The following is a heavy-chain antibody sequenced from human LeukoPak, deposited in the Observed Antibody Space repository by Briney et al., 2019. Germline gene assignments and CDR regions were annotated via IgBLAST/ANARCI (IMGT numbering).Heavy chain of an antibody. CDR2: IIHILGIA. J-gene: IGHJ4*02. D-gene: IGHD6-13*01. V-gene: IGHV1-69*04. Sequence: ASVKVSCKASGGTFSSYAISWVRQAPGQGLEWMGRIIHILGIANYAQKFQGRVTITADKSTSTAYMELSSLRSEDTAVYYCARAMGGAGTVTDYWGQGTLVTVSS. CDR3: ARAMGGAGTVTDY. CDR1: GGTFSSYA.